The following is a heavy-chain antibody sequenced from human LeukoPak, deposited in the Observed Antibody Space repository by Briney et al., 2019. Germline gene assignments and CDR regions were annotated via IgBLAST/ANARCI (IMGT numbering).Heavy chain of an antibody. Sequence: SETLSLTCTVSGGSISSYYWSWIRQRAGEGVEWIGRIYTSGSTNYNPSLKSRVTISVDKSKNQFSLKLSSVTAADTAVYYCAREGPITIFGVVKFMDVWGKGTTVTVSS. CDR1: GGSISSYY. CDR2: IYTSGST. V-gene: IGHV4-4*07. D-gene: IGHD3-3*01. CDR3: AREGPITIFGVVKFMDV. J-gene: IGHJ6*03.